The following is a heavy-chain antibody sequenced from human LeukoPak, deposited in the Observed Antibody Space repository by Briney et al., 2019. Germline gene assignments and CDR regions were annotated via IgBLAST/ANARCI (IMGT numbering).Heavy chain of an antibody. J-gene: IGHJ5*02. V-gene: IGHV1-8*02. CDR1: GYTFTGYY. CDR3: ARRPPRYYSVNWFDP. Sequence: ASVKVSCKASGYTFTGYYMHWVRQAPGQGLEWMGWINPNSGNTGYAQKFQGRVTMTRNTSISTAYMELSSLRSEDTAVYYCARRPPRYYSVNWFDPWGQGTLVTVSS. D-gene: IGHD3-10*01. CDR2: INPNSGNT.